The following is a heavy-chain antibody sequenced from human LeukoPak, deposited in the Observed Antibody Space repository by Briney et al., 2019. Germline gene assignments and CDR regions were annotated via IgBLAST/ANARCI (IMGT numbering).Heavy chain of an antibody. Sequence: SCKASGGTFSSYAISWVRQAPGQGLEWVSAISGSGGSTYYADSVKGRFTISRDNSKNTLYLQMNSLRAEDTAVYYCAKEDDYGGNDDAFDIWGQGTMVTVSS. CDR1: GGTFSSYA. D-gene: IGHD4-23*01. V-gene: IGHV3-23*01. CDR2: ISGSGGST. CDR3: AKEDDYGGNDDAFDI. J-gene: IGHJ3*02.